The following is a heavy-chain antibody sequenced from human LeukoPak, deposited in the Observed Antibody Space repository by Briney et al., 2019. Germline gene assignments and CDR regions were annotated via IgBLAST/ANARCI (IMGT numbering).Heavy chain of an antibody. CDR2: ISRDDRTI. Sequence: PGRSLRLSCAASEFTFSRYSLGSVRQAPGKGLEWVSCISRDDRTIDYADSVKGRFTISRDNVKNSIYLQMNSLRAEDTAVYYCARRYCSGGSCYNRNAFDIWGQGTMVTVSS. V-gene: IGHV3-48*01. CDR1: EFTFSRYS. CDR3: ARRYCSGGSCYNRNAFDI. J-gene: IGHJ3*02. D-gene: IGHD2-15*01.